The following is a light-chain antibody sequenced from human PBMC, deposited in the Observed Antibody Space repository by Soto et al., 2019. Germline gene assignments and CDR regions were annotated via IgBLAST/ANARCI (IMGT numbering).Light chain of an antibody. J-gene: IGKJ5*01. V-gene: IGKV1-13*02. CDR3: QQYESYPIT. CDR1: QGISLS. CDR2: DAS. Sequence: IQLTQSPTSLSASVGDRVTITCRASQGISLSLAWYQQRPGNSPRLLIYDASALGSGVPSRFSGHASGTEFTLSLSSLHPEDFATYFCQQYESYPITFGQGTRLEI.